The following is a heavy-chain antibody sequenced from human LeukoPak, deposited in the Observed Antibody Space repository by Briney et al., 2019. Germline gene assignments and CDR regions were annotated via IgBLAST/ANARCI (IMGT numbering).Heavy chain of an antibody. J-gene: IGHJ4*02. CDR2: IYYSGST. Sequence: SETQSLTCTVSGGSISSGGYYWSWIRQHPGKGLEWIGYIYYSGSTYYNPSLKSRVTISVDTSKNQFSLKLSSVTAADTAVYYCARGYHGHYYDSSGSIDYWGQGTLVTVSS. CDR1: GGSISSGGYY. V-gene: IGHV4-31*03. D-gene: IGHD3-22*01. CDR3: ARGYHGHYYDSSGSIDY.